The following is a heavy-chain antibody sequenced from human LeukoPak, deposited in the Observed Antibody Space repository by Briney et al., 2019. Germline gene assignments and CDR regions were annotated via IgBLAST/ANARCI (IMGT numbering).Heavy chain of an antibody. J-gene: IGHJ5*02. CDR3: ACYSNIAEFDELQAAIGGNWFDP. CDR2: INHSGST. CDR1: GGSFSGYY. D-gene: IGHD2-2*02. V-gene: IGHV4-34*01. Sequence: SETLSLTCAVYGGSFSGYYWSWIRQPPGKGLEWIGEINHSGSTNYNPSLKSRVTISVDTSKNQFSLKLSSVTAADTAVYYCACYSNIAEFDELQAAIGGNWFDPWGQGTLVTVSS.